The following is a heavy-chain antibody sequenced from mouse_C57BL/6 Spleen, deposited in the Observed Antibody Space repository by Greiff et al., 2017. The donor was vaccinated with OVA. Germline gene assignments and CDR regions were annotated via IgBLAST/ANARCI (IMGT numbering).Heavy chain of an antibody. CDR3: ARHYDYDEAWFAY. CDR1: GYTFTDYN. Sequence: EVQLQQSGPELVKPGASVKIPCKASGYTFTDYNMDWVKQSHGKSLEWIGDINPNNGGTIYNQKFKGKATLTVDKSSSTAYMELRSLTSEDTVVYYCARHYDYDEAWFAYWGQGTLVTVSA. V-gene: IGHV1-18*01. CDR2: INPNNGGT. J-gene: IGHJ3*01. D-gene: IGHD2-4*01.